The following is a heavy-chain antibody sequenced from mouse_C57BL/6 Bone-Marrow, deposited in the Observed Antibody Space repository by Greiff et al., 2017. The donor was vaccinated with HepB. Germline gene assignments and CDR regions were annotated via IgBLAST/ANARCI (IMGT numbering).Heavy chain of an antibody. V-gene: IGHV6-3*01. CDR3: TAPARVWFAY. CDR1: GFTFSNYW. CDR2: IRLKSDNYAT. J-gene: IGHJ3*01. Sequence: DVQLQESGGGLVQPGGSMKLSCVASGFTFSNYWMNWVRQSPEKGLEWVAQIRLKSDNYATHYAESVKGRFTISRDDSKSSVYMQMNNLRAEDTGIYYCTAPARVWFAYWGQGTLVTVSA.